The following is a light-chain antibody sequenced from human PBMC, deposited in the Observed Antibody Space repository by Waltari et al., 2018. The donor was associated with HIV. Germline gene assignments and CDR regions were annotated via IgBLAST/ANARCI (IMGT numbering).Light chain of an antibody. CDR2: GAS. J-gene: IGKJ1*01. CDR3: QQYNNWPPWT. CDR1: PIVSVN. V-gene: IGKV3-15*01. Sequence: EIVMTQSPATLSVSPGERVTLSCRASPIVSVNLAWYQQKPCQAPRLLIYGASSRATGSPARFSGSGSGTEFTLTISSLQSEDFAVYYCQQYNNWPPWTFGQGTKVEIK.